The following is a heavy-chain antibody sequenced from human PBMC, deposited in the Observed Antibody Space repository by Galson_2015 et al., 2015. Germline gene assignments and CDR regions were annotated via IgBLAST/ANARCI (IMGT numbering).Heavy chain of an antibody. V-gene: IGHV3-21*06. CDR1: GFTFSTYR. J-gene: IGHJ4*02. CDR3: ARLRSIVPAADIDY. Sequence: SLRLSCAASGFTFSTYRMNWVRQAPGKGLEWVSSITASSSYINYADSVKGRFTISRDNAKNSLYLQMNSLRAEDTAVYYCARLRSIVPAADIDYWGQGTLVTVSS. CDR2: ITASSSYI. D-gene: IGHD2-2*01.